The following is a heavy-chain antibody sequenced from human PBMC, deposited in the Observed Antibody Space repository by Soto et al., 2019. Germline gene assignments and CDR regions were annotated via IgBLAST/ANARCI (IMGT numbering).Heavy chain of an antibody. Sequence: GGSLRLSCAASGFTVSSNYMSWVRQAPGKGLEWVSVIYSGGSTYYADSVKGRFTISRHNSKNTLYLQMNSLRAEDTVVYYCARDGPVRGSAVDRIAVAGTGYYYYMDVWGKGTTVTVSS. V-gene: IGHV3-53*04. J-gene: IGHJ6*03. CDR3: ARDGPVRGSAVDRIAVAGTGYYYYMDV. CDR1: GFTVSSNY. CDR2: IYSGGST. D-gene: IGHD6-19*01.